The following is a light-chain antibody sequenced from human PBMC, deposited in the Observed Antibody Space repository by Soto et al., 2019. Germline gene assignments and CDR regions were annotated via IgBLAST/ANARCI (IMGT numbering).Light chain of an antibody. V-gene: IGKV1-5*03. J-gene: IGKJ4*01. Sequence: DIQMTQSPSTLSGSVGDRVTITCRASQTISSWLAWYQQKPGKAPKLLIYKASTLKSGVPSRFSGSGSGTEFTLTISSLQPDDFATYYCQQFNIYPLTFGGGTKADIK. CDR3: QQFNIYPLT. CDR2: KAS. CDR1: QTISSW.